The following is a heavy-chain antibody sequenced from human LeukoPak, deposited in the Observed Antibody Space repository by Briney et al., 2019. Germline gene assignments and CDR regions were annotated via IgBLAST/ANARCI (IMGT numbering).Heavy chain of an antibody. CDR3: ARDVGYGGNLFDY. J-gene: IGHJ4*02. D-gene: IGHD4-23*01. Sequence: SETLSLTCTVSGGSISSGDYYWSWIRQPPGKGLEWIGYIYYSGSTFYNPSLKSRVTISVDTSKNQFSLKLSSVTAADTAVYYCARDVGYGGNLFDYWGQGTLVTVSS. CDR1: GGSISSGDYY. CDR2: IYYSGST. V-gene: IGHV4-30-4*08.